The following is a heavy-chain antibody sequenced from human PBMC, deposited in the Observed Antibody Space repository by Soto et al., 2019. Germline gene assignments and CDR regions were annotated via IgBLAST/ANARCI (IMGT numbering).Heavy chain of an antibody. CDR2: ISAYNGNT. J-gene: IGHJ4*02. D-gene: IGHD3-10*01. Sequence: QVQLVQSGAEVKKPGASVKVSCKASGYTFSSYGISWVRQAPGQGLEWMGWISAYNGNTNYAQKLQGRATMTTDTSTSTAYMELRSLRSDDTAVYYCARDQGADYYGSGSHIHDWGQGTLVTVSS. CDR3: ARDQGADYYGSGSHIHD. CDR1: GYTFSSYG. V-gene: IGHV1-18*01.